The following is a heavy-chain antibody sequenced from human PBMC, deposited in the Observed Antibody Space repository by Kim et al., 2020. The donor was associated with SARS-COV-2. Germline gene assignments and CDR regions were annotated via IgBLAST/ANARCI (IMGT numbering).Heavy chain of an antibody. D-gene: IGHD1-26*01. CDR2: ISSSSSYI. Sequence: GGSLRLSCAASGFTFSSYSMNWVRQAPGKGLEWVSSISSSSSYIYYADSVKGRFTISRDNAKNSLYLQMNSLRAEDTAVYYCARDRGGATSLVFFSNYYYYGMDVWGQGTTVTVSS. J-gene: IGHJ6*02. CDR3: ARDRGGATSLVFFSNYYYYGMDV. CDR1: GFTFSSYS. V-gene: IGHV3-21*01.